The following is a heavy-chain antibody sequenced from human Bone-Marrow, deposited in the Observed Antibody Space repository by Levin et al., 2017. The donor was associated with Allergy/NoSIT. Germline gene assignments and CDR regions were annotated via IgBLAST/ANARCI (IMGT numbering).Heavy chain of an antibody. D-gene: IGHD6-6*01. CDR1: GFSFRSYW. V-gene: IGHV3-74*01. Sequence: GESLKISCAASGFSFRSYWMHWVRQAPGKGLGWVSRMNSDGGSTSYADSVKGRFTISRDNAKNTLYLQTNSLRGEDTAVYYCARGTSIDYFDYWGQGTLVTVSS. J-gene: IGHJ4*02. CDR3: ARGTSIDYFDY. CDR2: MNSDGGST.